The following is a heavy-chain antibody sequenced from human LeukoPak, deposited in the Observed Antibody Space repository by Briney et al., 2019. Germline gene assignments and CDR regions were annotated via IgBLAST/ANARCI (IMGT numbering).Heavy chain of an antibody. CDR3: ARSTGFYSYYLDV. CDR2: VYHTGST. Sequence: SETLSLTCTVSAGSISTYYWSWIRQPPGKGLEWIGYVYHTGSTNYNSSLRSRLTISVDTSKNQFSLKLTSLTTADTAVYYCARSTGFYSYYLDVWDRGTTVTVSS. J-gene: IGHJ6*03. V-gene: IGHV4-59*01. CDR1: AGSISTYY.